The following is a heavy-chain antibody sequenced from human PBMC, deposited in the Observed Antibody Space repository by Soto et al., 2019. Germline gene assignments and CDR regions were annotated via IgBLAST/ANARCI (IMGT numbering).Heavy chain of an antibody. V-gene: IGHV1-69*13. Sequence: GASVKVSCKASGGTFSRYAISWVRQAPGQGLEWMGGIIPIFGTANYAQKFQGRVTITADESTSTAYMELSSLRSEDTAVYYCARDPVGIAAAGYNWFDPWGQGTLVTVSS. D-gene: IGHD6-13*01. CDR2: IIPIFGTA. CDR1: GGTFSRYA. CDR3: ARDPVGIAAAGYNWFDP. J-gene: IGHJ5*02.